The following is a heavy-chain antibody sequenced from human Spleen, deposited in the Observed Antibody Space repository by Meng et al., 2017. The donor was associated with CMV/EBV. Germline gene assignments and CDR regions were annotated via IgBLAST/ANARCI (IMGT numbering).Heavy chain of an antibody. CDR1: GDSVSSNSAA. D-gene: IGHD3-9*01. Sequence: ISGDSVSSNSAAWNWIRKSPSKGLEWLGRTYYRSKWYTDYALSVKSRITINPDTSKNQFSLQLNSVTHEDTAVYYCARRLDWYFDLWGRGTLVTVSS. CDR2: TYYRSKWYT. CDR3: ARRLDWYFDL. J-gene: IGHJ2*01. V-gene: IGHV6-1*01.